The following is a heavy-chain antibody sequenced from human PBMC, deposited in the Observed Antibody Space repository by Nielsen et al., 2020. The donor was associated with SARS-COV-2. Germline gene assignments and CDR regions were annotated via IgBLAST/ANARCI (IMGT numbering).Heavy chain of an antibody. CDR1: GGAISSYY. J-gene: IGHJ4*02. V-gene: IGHV4-59*13. CDR2: IYDSGNT. CDR3: ARGSDEGLAL. Sequence: SETLSPTCTVSGGAISSYYWTWIRQPPEKGLEWIAYIYDSGNTNYNPSLKSRVTISVDTSRNQFSLKLTSVTAADTAVYYCARGSDEGLALWGQGTLVTVSS. D-gene: IGHD3-3*01.